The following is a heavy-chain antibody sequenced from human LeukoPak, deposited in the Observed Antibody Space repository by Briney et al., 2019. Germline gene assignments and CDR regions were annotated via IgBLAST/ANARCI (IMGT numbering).Heavy chain of an antibody. CDR2: ISAYNGNT. Sequence: ASVKVSCKASGGTFSSSTINWVRQAPGQGLEWMGWISAYNGNTNYAQKLQGRVTMTTDTSTSTAYMELRSLRSEDTAVYYCAAEGDGYNLDYWGQGTLVTVSS. D-gene: IGHD5-24*01. CDR3: AAEGDGYNLDY. CDR1: GGTFSSST. J-gene: IGHJ4*02. V-gene: IGHV1-18*01.